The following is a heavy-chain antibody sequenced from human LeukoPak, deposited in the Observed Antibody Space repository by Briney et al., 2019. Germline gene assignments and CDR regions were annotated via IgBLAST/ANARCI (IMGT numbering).Heavy chain of an antibody. CDR1: GFTFSNAW. V-gene: IGHV3-15*01. J-gene: IGHJ4*02. Sequence: KAGGSLRLSCAASGFTFSNAWMSWVRQAPGKGLEWVGRIKSKTDGGTTDYAAPVKGRFTIARDDSKNTLYLQMNSLKTEDTAVYYCARRRYSGSSQHFDYWGQGTLVTVSS. D-gene: IGHD1-26*01. CDR3: ARRRYSGSSQHFDY. CDR2: IKSKTDGGTT.